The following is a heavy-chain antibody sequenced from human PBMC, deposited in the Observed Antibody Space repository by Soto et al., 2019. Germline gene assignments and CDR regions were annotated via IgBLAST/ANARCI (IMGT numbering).Heavy chain of an antibody. CDR1: GGTFSSYS. Sequence: QVQLVQSGAEVKKPGSSVKVSCKASGGTFSSYSINWVRQAPGQGLEWMGEIIPICDTANYAQKFQGRVTITADESTSTAYMELSSLRSEDTDVYYCARDGGRHSGGIDYWGQGTLVTVSS. CDR2: IIPICDTA. V-gene: IGHV1-69*01. D-gene: IGHD1-26*01. J-gene: IGHJ4*02. CDR3: ARDGGRHSGGIDY.